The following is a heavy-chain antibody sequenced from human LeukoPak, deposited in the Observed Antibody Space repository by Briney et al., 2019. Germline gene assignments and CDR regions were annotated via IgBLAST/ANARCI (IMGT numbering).Heavy chain of an antibody. CDR1: GFTFDDYA. CDR2: ISWNSGSI. Sequence: GGSLRLSCAASGFTFDDYAMHWVRQAPGKGLEWVSGISWNSGSIGYADSVKGRFTISRDNAKNSLYLQMNSLRAEDTALYYCAKDTEDDDYVPMAYFQHWGQGTLVTVSS. V-gene: IGHV3-9*01. J-gene: IGHJ1*01. D-gene: IGHD4-17*01. CDR3: AKDTEDDDYVPMAYFQH.